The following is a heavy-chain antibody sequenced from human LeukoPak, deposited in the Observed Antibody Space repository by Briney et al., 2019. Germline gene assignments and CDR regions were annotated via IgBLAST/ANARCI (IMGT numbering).Heavy chain of an antibody. CDR2: ISYDGSNK. J-gene: IGHJ4*02. V-gene: IGHV3-30*18. D-gene: IGHD2-8*01. CDR1: GFTFSSYA. Sequence: PGGSLRLSCAASGFTFSSYAMSWVRQAPGKGLEWVAVISYDGSNKYYADSVKGRFTISRDNSKNTLYLQMNSLRAEDTAVYYCAKVLMVYSSFDYWGQGTLVTVSS. CDR3: AKVLMVYSSFDY.